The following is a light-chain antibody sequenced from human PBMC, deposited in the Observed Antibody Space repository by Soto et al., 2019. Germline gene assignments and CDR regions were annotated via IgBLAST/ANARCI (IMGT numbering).Light chain of an antibody. Sequence: TQNPSFRSSSLRDKSTMTCRASQGISSYLAWYQQKPGQAPKLLIYAASTLQSGVPSRFSGSGSGTEFSLTIRRLQPDDFATHPCLQHTYLWSFGQGTQLDIK. CDR2: AAS. V-gene: IGKV1-9*01. CDR1: QGISSY. J-gene: IGKJ1*01. CDR3: LQHTYLWS.